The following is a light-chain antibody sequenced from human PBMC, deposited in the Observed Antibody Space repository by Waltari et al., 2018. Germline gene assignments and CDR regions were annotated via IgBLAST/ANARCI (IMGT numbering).Light chain of an antibody. J-gene: IGLJ1*01. CDR2: GNK. CDR1: GTNIGAGYD. Sequence: QSVLTPPPSVSGAPGPTVTISCTGRGTNIGAGYDANRYQVLPRTTPKHLIFGNKNRPSGVPDLFSCSRSGPSASLTITGLQPEDEADYYCQSYDSSLSAYVFGGGTKVTVL. CDR3: QSYDSSLSAYV. V-gene: IGLV1-40*01.